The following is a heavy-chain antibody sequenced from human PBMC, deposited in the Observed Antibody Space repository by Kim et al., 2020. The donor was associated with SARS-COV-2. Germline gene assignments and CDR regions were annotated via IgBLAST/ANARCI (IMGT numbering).Heavy chain of an antibody. CDR3: ARDLLTTVTTKEAFDY. V-gene: IGHV3-33*01. Sequence: GGSLRLSCAASGFTFSSYGMHWVRQAPGKGLEWVAVIWYDGSNKYYADSVKGRFTISRDNSKNTLYLQMNSLRAEDTAVYYCARDLLTTVTTKEAFDYWGQGTLVTVSS. J-gene: IGHJ4*02. D-gene: IGHD4-17*01. CDR2: IWYDGSNK. CDR1: GFTFSSYG.